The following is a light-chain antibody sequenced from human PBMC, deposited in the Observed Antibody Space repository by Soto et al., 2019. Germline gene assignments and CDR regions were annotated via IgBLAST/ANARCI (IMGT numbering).Light chain of an antibody. Sequence: EIVLTQSPGTLSXXXXXXXXXXXRXXRSVXSNYLGWYQQKPGQAPRLLIYGASSRATGIPDRFSGSGSGTDFTLTVSRLEPEDFALYYCQQYASSPFTFGQGTKLEI. CDR1: RSVXSNY. V-gene: IGKV3-20*01. J-gene: IGKJ2*01. CDR3: QQYASSPFT. CDR2: GAS.